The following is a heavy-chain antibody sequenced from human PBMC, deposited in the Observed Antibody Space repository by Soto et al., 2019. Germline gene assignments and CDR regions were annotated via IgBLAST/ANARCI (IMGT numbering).Heavy chain of an antibody. D-gene: IGHD4-4*01. Sequence: PGGSLRLSCAASEFTFSTYWMHWVRQAPGKGLEWVARIDTTGSTTTYAGSVQGRFTISRDNAKNTSYLQMHSVRDEDTAVYYCASVSAAQYYYGMDAWGQGTTVTVSS. CDR1: EFTFSTYW. CDR2: IDTTGSTT. V-gene: IGHV3-74*01. CDR3: ASVSAAQYYYGMDA. J-gene: IGHJ6*02.